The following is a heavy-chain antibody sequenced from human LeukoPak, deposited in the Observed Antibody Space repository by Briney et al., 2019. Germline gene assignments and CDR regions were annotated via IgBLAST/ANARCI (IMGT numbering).Heavy chain of an antibody. V-gene: IGHV1-18*01. CDR1: GYTFTNYG. CDR2: ITTYNGYT. J-gene: IGHJ5*02. CDR3: ARGLEHNWFDP. D-gene: IGHD3/OR15-3a*01. Sequence: ASVKVSCKASGYTFTNYGISWVRQAPGQGLEWMGWITTYNGYTNYAQNFQGRVTMTTDTSTSTAYMELRSLRSDDTAVYYCARGLEHNWFDPWGQGTLVTVSS.